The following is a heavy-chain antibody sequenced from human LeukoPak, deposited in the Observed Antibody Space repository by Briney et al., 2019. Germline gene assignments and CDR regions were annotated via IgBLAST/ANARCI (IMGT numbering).Heavy chain of an antibody. Sequence: GASVKVSCKASGYTFTGYYMHWVRQAPGQGLEWMGWINPNSGGTNYAQKFQGRVTMTRDTSISTAYMELSRLRSDDTAVYYCARDGAYGDYVDYFDYWGQGTLVTVSS. CDR1: GYTFTGYY. CDR2: INPNSGGT. J-gene: IGHJ4*02. D-gene: IGHD4-17*01. CDR3: ARDGAYGDYVDYFDY. V-gene: IGHV1-2*02.